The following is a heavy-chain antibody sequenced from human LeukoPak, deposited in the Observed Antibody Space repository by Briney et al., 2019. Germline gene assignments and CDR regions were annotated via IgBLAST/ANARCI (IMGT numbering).Heavy chain of an antibody. D-gene: IGHD2-2*03. CDR1: GFTFSSYA. CDR2: ISGSGGST. J-gene: IGHJ4*02. V-gene: IGHV3-23*01. Sequence: GGSLRLSCAASGFTFSSYAMSWVRQAPGKGLEWVSAISGSGGSTYYADSVKGRFTISRDNSKNTLYLQMNSLRAEDTAVYYCAKGPRSGYFASSPPRIDYWGQGTLVTVSS. CDR3: AKGPRSGYFASSPPRIDY.